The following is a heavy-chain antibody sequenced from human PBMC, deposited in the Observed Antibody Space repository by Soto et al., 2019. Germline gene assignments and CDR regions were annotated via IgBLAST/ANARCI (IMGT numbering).Heavy chain of an antibody. J-gene: IGHJ6*02. CDR2: ISSSSSYI. V-gene: IGHV3-21*01. CDR1: RFTFSSYS. CDR3: ASSRYYDFWSGYSGYYYGMDV. Sequence: GGSLRLSCAASRFTFSSYSMNWVRQAPGKGPEWVSSISSSSSYIYYADSVKGRFTISRDNAKNSLYLQMNSLRAEDTAVYYCASSRYYDFWSGYSGYYYGMDVWGQGTTVTVSS. D-gene: IGHD3-3*01.